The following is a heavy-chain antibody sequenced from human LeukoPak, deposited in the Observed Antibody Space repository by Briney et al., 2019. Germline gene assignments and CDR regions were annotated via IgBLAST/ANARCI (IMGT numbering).Heavy chain of an antibody. CDR3: ARDPWDTAMENFDY. J-gene: IGHJ4*02. CDR2: ISAYNGNT. Sequence: ASVKVSCKASGYTFTSYDINWVRQAPGQGLEWMGWISAYNGNTNYAQKLQGRVTMTTDTSTSTAYMELRSLRSDDTAVYYCARDPWDTAMENFDYWGQGTLVTVSS. CDR1: GYTFTSYD. V-gene: IGHV1-18*01. D-gene: IGHD5-18*01.